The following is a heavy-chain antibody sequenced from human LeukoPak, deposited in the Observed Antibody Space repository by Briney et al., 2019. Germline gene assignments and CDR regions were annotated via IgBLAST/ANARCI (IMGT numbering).Heavy chain of an antibody. V-gene: IGHV4-39*07. J-gene: IGHJ5*02. CDR3: ARGGSKIVATWDWFDP. Sequence: PSETLSLTCTVSGGSVYTSDYYWGWVRQPPGKGPEWIGDIFYTGKTNYNPSLKSRVSISIDTSKNQFSLKLTSVTAADTAVYYCARGGSKIVATWDWFDPWGQGTLVTVSS. CDR1: GGSVYTSDYY. CDR2: IFYTGKT. D-gene: IGHD5-12*01.